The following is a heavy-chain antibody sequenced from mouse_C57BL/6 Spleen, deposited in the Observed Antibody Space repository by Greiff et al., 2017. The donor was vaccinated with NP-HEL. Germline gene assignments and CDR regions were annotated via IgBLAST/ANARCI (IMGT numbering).Heavy chain of an antibody. D-gene: IGHD2-4*01. V-gene: IGHV14-1*01. CDR3: TTIYYDYDDLL. Sequence: VQLQQSGAELVRPGASVKLSCPASGFNIQDYYLHWVKHRPEQGLEWIGRIDPEAGDTEYAPKFQGKATMTADTSSNTAYLQLSSLTSEDTAVYYCTTIYYDYDDLLWGTGTTVTVSS. CDR1: GFNIQDYY. J-gene: IGHJ1*03. CDR2: IDPEAGDT.